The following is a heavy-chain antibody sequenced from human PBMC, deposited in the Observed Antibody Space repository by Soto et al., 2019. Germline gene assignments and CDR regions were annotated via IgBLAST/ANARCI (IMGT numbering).Heavy chain of an antibody. V-gene: IGHV3-23*01. Sequence: EVQLLESGGGLGRPGRSLRLSCAASGFPFSDYALTWVRQAPGQGLEWVSAISGGGVRTYYVDSVKGRFTISRDNSKKTLYLEMNSLRAEDAAIYFCAKDRVYTVTEYYDYWGQGTLVTVSA. J-gene: IGHJ4*02. CDR2: ISGGGVRT. D-gene: IGHD4-17*01. CDR1: GFPFSDYA. CDR3: AKDRVYTVTEYYDY.